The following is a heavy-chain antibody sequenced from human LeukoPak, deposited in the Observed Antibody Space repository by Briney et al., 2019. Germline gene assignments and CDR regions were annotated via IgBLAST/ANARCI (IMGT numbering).Heavy chain of an antibody. J-gene: IGHJ4*02. V-gene: IGHV1-69*04. Sequence: SVKVSCKASGGTFSSYAISWVRRAPGQGLEWMGRIIPILGIANYAQKFQGGVTITADKSASTAYMELSSLRSEDTAVYYCAREVGATSLRYWGQGTLVTVSS. CDR1: GGTFSSYA. CDR2: IIPILGIA. CDR3: AREVGATSLRY. D-gene: IGHD1-26*01.